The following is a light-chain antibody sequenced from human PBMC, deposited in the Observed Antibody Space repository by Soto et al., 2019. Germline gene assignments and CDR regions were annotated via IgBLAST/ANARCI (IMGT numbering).Light chain of an antibody. CDR1: SSDVGGYNY. V-gene: IGLV2-14*01. CDR3: SSFTSAYTFV. J-gene: IGLJ1*01. Sequence: QSLLTQPASVSWSAGQSIAISCTGTSSDVGGYNYVSWYQQHPGKAPKLLLSEVSKRPSGVSDRFSGSKSGNTASLTISGLQTQDEADYYCSSFTSAYTFVFGTGTKVTVL. CDR2: EVS.